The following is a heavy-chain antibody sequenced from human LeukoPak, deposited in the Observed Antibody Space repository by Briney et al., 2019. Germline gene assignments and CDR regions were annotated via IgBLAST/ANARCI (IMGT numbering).Heavy chain of an antibody. CDR2: IYYSGST. Sequence: SGTLSLTCTVSGGSISSYYWSWIRQPPGKGLEWIGYIYYSGSTNYNPSLKSRVTISVDTSKNQFSLKLSSVTAADTAVYYCARAPTWEPLPYYFDYWGQGTLVTVSS. CDR3: ARAPTWEPLPYYFDY. J-gene: IGHJ4*02. D-gene: IGHD1-26*01. CDR1: GGSISSYY. V-gene: IGHV4-59*01.